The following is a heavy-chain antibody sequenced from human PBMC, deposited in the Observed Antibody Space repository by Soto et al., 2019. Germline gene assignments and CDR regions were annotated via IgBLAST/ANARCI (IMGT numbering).Heavy chain of an antibody. V-gene: IGHV1-18*01. J-gene: IGHJ6*02. D-gene: IGHD6-13*01. Sequence: QVHLVQSGVEVKKPGASVKVSCTAHGYNLREYGVSWLRQVPGQGFEWMGWISGDIVNRRSSQRFQYRLTMTTDTSTNTASMELRSLRSDDTAVYFCGREGQQLAQEQYFQFNGVDVWGQGTSVTVSS. CDR1: GYNLREYG. CDR3: GREGQQLAQEQYFQFNGVDV. CDR2: ISGDIVNR.